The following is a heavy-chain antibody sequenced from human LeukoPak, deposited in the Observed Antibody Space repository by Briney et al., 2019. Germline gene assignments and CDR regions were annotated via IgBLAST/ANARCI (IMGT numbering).Heavy chain of an antibody. CDR2: IYYSGST. CDR3: ACAIYSSSWPYYYYYYYMDV. J-gene: IGHJ6*03. Sequence: SETLSLTCTVSGGSISSHYWSWIRQPPGRGLEWIGYIYYSGSTNYNPSLKSRVTISVDTSKNQFSLKLSSVTAADTAVYYCACAIYSSSWPYYYYYYYMDVWGKGTTVTVSS. V-gene: IGHV4-59*11. D-gene: IGHD6-13*01. CDR1: GGSISSHY.